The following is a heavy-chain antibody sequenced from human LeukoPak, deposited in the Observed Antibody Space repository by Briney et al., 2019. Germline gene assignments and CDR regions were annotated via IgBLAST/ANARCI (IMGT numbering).Heavy chain of an antibody. CDR3: ARVVFTMVRGIRDWFDP. Sequence: PSQTLSVTCTVSGGSISSGDYYWSWIRQPPGKGLEWIGYIYYSGSTYYNPSLKSRVTISVDTSKNQFSLKLSSVTAADTAVYYCARVVFTMVRGIRDWFDPWGQGTLVTVSS. CDR2: IYYSGST. V-gene: IGHV4-30-4*01. CDR1: GGSISSGDYY. J-gene: IGHJ5*02. D-gene: IGHD3-10*01.